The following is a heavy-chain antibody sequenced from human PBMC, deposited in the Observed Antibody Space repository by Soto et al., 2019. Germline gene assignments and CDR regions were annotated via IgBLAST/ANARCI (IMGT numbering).Heavy chain of an antibody. CDR1: GFSLRTYG. CDR3: ARDVLTAVAGSVNWFDP. D-gene: IGHD6-19*01. J-gene: IGHJ5*02. CDR2: IWYDGTKK. Sequence: QVQLVESGGGVVQSGRSLTLSCAASGFSLRTYGMHWLRRAPGKGLEWVAFIWYDGTKKFYANSVKGRSTISKDNSNNILYLQMSGLRAEDTAVYYCARDVLTAVAGSVNWFDPWGQVTLVTVSS. V-gene: IGHV3-33*01.